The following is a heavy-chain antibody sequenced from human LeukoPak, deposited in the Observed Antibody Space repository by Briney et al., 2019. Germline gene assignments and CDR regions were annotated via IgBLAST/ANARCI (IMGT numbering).Heavy chain of an antibody. D-gene: IGHD2-15*01. CDR2: IYHSGST. CDR3: ARDHPYCSGGSCYVY. V-gene: IGHV4-38-2*02. J-gene: IGHJ4*02. CDR1: GYYISSGYY. Sequence: PSETLSLTCTVSGYYISSGYYWGWIRQPPGKGLEWIGSIYHSGSTYYNPSLMSRVTISVDTPKNQFSLKLSAVTADDTAVYYCARDHPYCSGGSCYVYWGQGTLVTVSS.